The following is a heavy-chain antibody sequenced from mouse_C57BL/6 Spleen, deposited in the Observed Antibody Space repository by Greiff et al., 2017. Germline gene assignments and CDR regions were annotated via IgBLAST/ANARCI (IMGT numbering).Heavy chain of an antibody. CDR1: GYTFTSYW. CDR3: ASYGNSFDY. J-gene: IGHJ2*01. D-gene: IGHD2-1*01. V-gene: IGHV1-52*01. Sequence: QVHVKQPGAELVRPGSSVKLSCKASGYTFTSYWMHWVKQRPIQGLEWIGNIDPSDSETHYNQKFKDKATLTVDKSSSTAYMQLSSLTSEDSAVYYCASYGNSFDYWGQGTTLTVSS. CDR2: IDPSDSET.